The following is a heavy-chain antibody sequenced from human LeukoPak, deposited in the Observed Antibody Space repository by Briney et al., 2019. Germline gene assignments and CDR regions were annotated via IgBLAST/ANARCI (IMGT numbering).Heavy chain of an antibody. V-gene: IGHV4-31*03. J-gene: IGHJ6*02. CDR2: ISNSGST. CDR3: AREGGVYSGSYPDYYYYGMDV. CDR1: GGSINSGGYY. Sequence: SQTLSLTCTVSGGSINSGGYYWSWIRQHPGKGLEWIGYISNSGSTYYHPSLRSRLSISVDTSKNQFSLKLSSVTAADTAVYYCAREGGVYSGSYPDYYYYGMDVWGQGTTVTVSS. D-gene: IGHD1-26*01.